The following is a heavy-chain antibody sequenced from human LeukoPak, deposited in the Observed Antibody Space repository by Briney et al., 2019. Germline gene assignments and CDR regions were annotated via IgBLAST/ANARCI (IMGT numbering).Heavy chain of an antibody. Sequence: GGSLRLPCAASGFTFSSNYMSWVRQAPGKGLEWVSVIYSGGSTYYADSVKGRFTISRDNSNNTLYFQMNSLRAEDTAVYYCARGPGSSWSLDYFDYWGQGTLVTVSS. V-gene: IGHV3-53*01. CDR2: IYSGGST. D-gene: IGHD6-13*01. J-gene: IGHJ4*02. CDR1: GFTFSSNY. CDR3: ARGPGSSWSLDYFDY.